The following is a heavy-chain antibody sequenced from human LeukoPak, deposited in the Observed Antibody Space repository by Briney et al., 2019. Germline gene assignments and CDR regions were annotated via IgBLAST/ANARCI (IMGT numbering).Heavy chain of an antibody. CDR2: IYPGDSDT. Sequence: GESLKISCRGSGYSFTSFWIAWVRQMPGKGLEWMGIIYPGDSDTRYSPSFQGQVTISADKSISTAYLQWNSLKASDTAIYYCAKRDSSGLYYFDYWGQGTLATVSS. J-gene: IGHJ4*02. V-gene: IGHV5-51*01. CDR3: AKRDSSGLYYFDY. CDR1: GYSFTSFW. D-gene: IGHD3-22*01.